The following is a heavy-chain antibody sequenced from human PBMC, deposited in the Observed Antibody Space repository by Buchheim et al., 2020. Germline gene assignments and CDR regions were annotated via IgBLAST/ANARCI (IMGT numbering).Heavy chain of an antibody. D-gene: IGHD1-26*01. J-gene: IGHJ2*01. Sequence: EVQLVESGGGLVQPGGSLRLSCAASGFTVSSNYMSWVRQAPGKGLEWVSVIYSGGSTYYADSVKGRFTISRDNSKNTLYLQMNSLRAEDTAVYYCARVPGRYQWELPAYWYFDLWGRGTL. CDR3: ARVPGRYQWELPAYWYFDL. CDR1: GFTVSSNY. CDR2: IYSGGST. V-gene: IGHV3-66*01.